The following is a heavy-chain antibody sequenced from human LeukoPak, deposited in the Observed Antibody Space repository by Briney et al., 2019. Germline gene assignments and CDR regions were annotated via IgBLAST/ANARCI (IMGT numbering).Heavy chain of an antibody. Sequence: PSETLSLTCSVSGVSVSSYYWSWIRQPAGKGLEWIGRFYASGSTKYNPSLKSRVTISVDKSKNQFSLKLSSVTAADTAVYYCARGRYSSGWFIIRFDYWGQGTLVTVSS. CDR3: ARGRYSSGWFIIRFDY. D-gene: IGHD6-19*01. V-gene: IGHV4-4*07. CDR2: FYASGST. J-gene: IGHJ4*02. CDR1: GVSVSSYY.